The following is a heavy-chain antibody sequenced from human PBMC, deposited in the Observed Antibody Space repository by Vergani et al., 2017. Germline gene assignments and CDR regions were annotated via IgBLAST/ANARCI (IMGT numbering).Heavy chain of an antibody. CDR2: IGGSGGST. D-gene: IGHD2-15*01. Sequence: EVQLLESGGGLVQPGGSLRLSCAASGFTFSSYAMSWVRQAPGKGLEWVSAIGGSGGSTYYADSVKGRFTISSDNSKNTLYLQMNSLRAEDTAVYYCANYCIGGSCHNKRGAFDIWGQGTMVTVSS. CDR3: ANYCIGGSCHNKRGAFDI. J-gene: IGHJ3*02. V-gene: IGHV3-23*01. CDR1: GFTFSSYA.